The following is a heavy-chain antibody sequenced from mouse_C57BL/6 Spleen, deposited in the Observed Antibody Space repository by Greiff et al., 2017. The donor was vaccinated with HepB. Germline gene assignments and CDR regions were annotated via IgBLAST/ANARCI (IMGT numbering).Heavy chain of an antibody. Sequence: QVQLQQSGAELVKPGASVKLSCKASGYTFTSYWMQWVKQRPGQGLEWIGEIDPSDSYTNYNQKFKGKATLTVDTSSSTAYMQLSSLTSEDSAVYYCAGGEGKGNYRYFDVWGTGTTVTVSS. CDR1: GYTFTSYW. V-gene: IGHV1-50*01. CDR3: AGGEGKGNYRYFDV. J-gene: IGHJ1*03. D-gene: IGHD2-1*01. CDR2: IDPSDSYT.